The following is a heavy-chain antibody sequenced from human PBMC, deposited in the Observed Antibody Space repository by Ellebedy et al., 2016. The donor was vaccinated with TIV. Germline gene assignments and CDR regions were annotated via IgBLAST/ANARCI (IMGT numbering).Heavy chain of an antibody. J-gene: IGHJ5*02. Sequence: GESLKISCAASGFNFISFRMNWVRQAPGKGLEWISYISGGGGTIYYADSVKGRFTLSRDNAKNSLYLQMYSLRAEDTAVYYCERGGHSSSSNRFDPWGQGTLVTVSS. CDR1: GFNFISFR. D-gene: IGHD6-6*01. CDR2: ISGGGGTI. CDR3: ERGGHSSSSNRFDP. V-gene: IGHV3-48*04.